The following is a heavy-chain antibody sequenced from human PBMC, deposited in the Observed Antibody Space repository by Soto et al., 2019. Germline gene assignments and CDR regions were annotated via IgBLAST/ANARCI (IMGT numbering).Heavy chain of an antibody. V-gene: IGHV1-18*01. CDR3: ARLSDHDAFDI. Sequence: ASVKVSCKASGYTFTSYGISRVRQAPGQGLEWMGWISAYNGTTNYAQKLQGRVTITTDKSTSTAYMELRSLRSEDTAVYYCARLSDHDAFDIWGQGTMVTVSS. CDR2: ISAYNGTT. D-gene: IGHD2-21*01. J-gene: IGHJ3*02. CDR1: GYTFTSYG.